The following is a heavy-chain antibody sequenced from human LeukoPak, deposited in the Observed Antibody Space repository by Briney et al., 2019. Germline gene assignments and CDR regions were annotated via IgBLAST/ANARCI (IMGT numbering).Heavy chain of an antibody. CDR3: AREPKNCGADCHVLLDN. Sequence: PGGSLRLSCAASGFTFTSHAMSWVRQAPGEGLEWVSVISGSGFTTYYADSVKGRFTISRDNSKNTLYLQMNSLRAEDTAVYYCAREPKNCGADCHVLLDNWGQGTLVTVSS. D-gene: IGHD2-21*02. V-gene: IGHV3-23*01. J-gene: IGHJ4*02. CDR1: GFTFTSHA. CDR2: ISGSGFTT.